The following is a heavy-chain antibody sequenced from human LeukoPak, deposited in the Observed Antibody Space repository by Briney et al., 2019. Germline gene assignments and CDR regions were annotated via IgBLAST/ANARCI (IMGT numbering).Heavy chain of an antibody. CDR2: ISSSSSYI. CDR3: ARDLIVAATAGCFDL. V-gene: IGHV3-21*04. D-gene: IGHD1-26*01. Sequence: KPGGSLRLSCAASGFTFSSYSMNWVRQAPGKGLEWVSSISSSSSYIYYADSVKGRFTISRDNAKNSLYLQMNSLRAEDTALYYCARDLIVAATAGCFDLWGQGTVVTVSS. J-gene: IGHJ4*02. CDR1: GFTFSSYS.